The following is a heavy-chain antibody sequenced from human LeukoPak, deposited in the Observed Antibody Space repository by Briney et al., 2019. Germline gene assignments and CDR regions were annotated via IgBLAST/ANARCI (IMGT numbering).Heavy chain of an antibody. Sequence: INHSGSTNYNPSLKSRVTISVDTSKNQFSLKLSSVTAADTAVYYCARQGKYYYGSGSYYNAYYYYMDVWGKGTTVTISS. J-gene: IGHJ6*03. V-gene: IGHV4-34*01. CDR3: ARQGKYYYGSGSYYNAYYYYMDV. CDR2: INHSGST. D-gene: IGHD3-10*01.